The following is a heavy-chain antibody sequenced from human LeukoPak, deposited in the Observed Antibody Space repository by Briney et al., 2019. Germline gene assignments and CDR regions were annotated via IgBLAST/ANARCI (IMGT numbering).Heavy chain of an antibody. D-gene: IGHD6-13*01. J-gene: IGHJ4*02. Sequence: GGSLRLSCAASGFTFSSYDMNWVRQAPGKGLEWISYIRSSGSTIYYADSVKGRFTISRENAKNSLYLQMNSLRAEDTAVYYCARDGRSTWYGVGYFDYWGRGTLVTVSS. CDR2: IRSSGSTI. CDR3: ARDGRSTWYGVGYFDY. CDR1: GFTFSSYD. V-gene: IGHV3-48*03.